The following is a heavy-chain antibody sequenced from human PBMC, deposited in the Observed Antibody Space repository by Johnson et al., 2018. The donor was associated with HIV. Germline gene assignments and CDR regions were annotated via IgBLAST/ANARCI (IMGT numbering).Heavy chain of an antibody. CDR1: GFTFSSYW. D-gene: IGHD3-10*01. CDR2: IKQDGSEK. Sequence: EMQLVESGGGLVQPGGSLRLSCAASGFTFSSYWMTWVRQAPGKGLAWVANIKQDGSEKNYLDSVKGRFTISRDNAKNALFLHMNSLRVEDTAVYYCARGNLYYSTDAFDIWGQGTMVTVSS. CDR3: ARGNLYYSTDAFDI. V-gene: IGHV3-7*01. J-gene: IGHJ3*02.